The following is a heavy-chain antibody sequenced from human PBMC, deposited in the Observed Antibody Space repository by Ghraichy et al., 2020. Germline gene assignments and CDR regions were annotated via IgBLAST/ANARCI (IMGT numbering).Heavy chain of an antibody. CDR3: ERLEYYDILAGYYIPSYFDY. D-gene: IGHD3-9*01. J-gene: IGHJ4*02. CDR1: GGSISSSSYY. CDR2: IYYSGST. V-gene: IGHV4-39*01. Sequence: SQTLSLTCTVSGGSISSSSYYWGWIRQPPGKGLEWIGNIYYSGSTYYNSSLKSRVTISVDTSKNQFSLKLSSVTAADTAVYYCERLEYYDILAGYYIPSYFDYWGQGTLVTVSS.